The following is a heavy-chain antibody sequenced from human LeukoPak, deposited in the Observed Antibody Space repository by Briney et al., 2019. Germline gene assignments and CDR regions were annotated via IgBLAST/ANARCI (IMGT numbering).Heavy chain of an antibody. V-gene: IGHV4-38-2*02. CDR1: GYSISSGYF. J-gene: IGHJ5*02. Sequence: SETLSLTCTVSGYSISSGYFWGRIRQPPGKGLEWIGTIYNSGSTYYNASLESRVTISVDTSKNQFSLKLSSVTAADTAVYYCARAYSSSWYFNWFDPWGQGTLVTVSS. D-gene: IGHD6-13*01. CDR2: IYNSGST. CDR3: ARAYSSSWYFNWFDP.